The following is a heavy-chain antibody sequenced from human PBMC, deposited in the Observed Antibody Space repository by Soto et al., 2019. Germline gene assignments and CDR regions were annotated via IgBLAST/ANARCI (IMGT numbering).Heavy chain of an antibody. D-gene: IGHD3-10*01. V-gene: IGHV4-4*07. CDR1: GGSISSYY. Sequence: SETLSLTCTVSGGSISSYYWSWIRQPAGKGLEWIGRIYTSGSTNYNPSLKSRVTMSVDTSKNQFSLKLSSVTTAETAVYYCARDRGSYGSGSYYWVYHHGIDVWGPGKTLTGSS. J-gene: IGHJ6*02. CDR2: IYTSGST. CDR3: ARDRGSYGSGSYYWVYHHGIDV.